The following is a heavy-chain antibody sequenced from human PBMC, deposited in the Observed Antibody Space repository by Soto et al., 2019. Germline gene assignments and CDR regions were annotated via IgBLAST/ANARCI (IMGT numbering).Heavy chain of an antibody. CDR2: FDPEDGET. Sequence: ASVKVSCKVSGYTLTDLSMDWVRQAPGKGLEWMGGFDPEDGETIYAQKFQGRVTMTEDTSTDTAYMELSSLRSEDTAVYYCATVSQFQIAAAGIPSFDPWGQGTLVTVSS. CDR1: GYTLTDLS. V-gene: IGHV1-24*01. CDR3: ATVSQFQIAAAGIPSFDP. J-gene: IGHJ5*02. D-gene: IGHD6-13*01.